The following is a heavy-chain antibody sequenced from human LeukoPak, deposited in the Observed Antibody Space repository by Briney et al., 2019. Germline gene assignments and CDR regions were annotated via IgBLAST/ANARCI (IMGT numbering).Heavy chain of an antibody. CDR1: DGSISSSSYY. CDR2: IYYGSVFYSVST. D-gene: IGHD1-26*01. CDR3: AKSGGYGLIDY. Sequence: PSETLSLTCTVSDGSISSSSYYWGWIRQPPGKGLEWIGSIYYGSVFYSVSTYYNPSLKSRVTMSGDTSKNQFSLRLNSVTAADTAMYYCAKSGGYGLIDYWGQGTRVTVSS. J-gene: IGHJ4*02. V-gene: IGHV4-39*07.